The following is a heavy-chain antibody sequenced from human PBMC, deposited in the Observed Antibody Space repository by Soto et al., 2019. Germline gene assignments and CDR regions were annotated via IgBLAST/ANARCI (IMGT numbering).Heavy chain of an antibody. D-gene: IGHD1-20*01. CDR1: GVNISSSNYY. CDR3: ARVGGINWFDP. V-gene: IGHV4-39*07. Sequence: SETLSLTSPVSGVNISSSNYYWGWIRQPPGKGLEWIGNIYYSGSTYYNPSLKSRVTISVDTSKNQFSLKLSSVTAADTAVYYCARVGGINWFDPWGQGTLVTVSS. J-gene: IGHJ5*02. CDR2: IYYSGST.